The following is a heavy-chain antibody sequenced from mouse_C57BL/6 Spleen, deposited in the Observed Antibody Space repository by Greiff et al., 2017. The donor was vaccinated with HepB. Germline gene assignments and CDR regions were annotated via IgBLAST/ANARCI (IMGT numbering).Heavy chain of an antibody. D-gene: IGHD2-4*01. CDR3: ASSHYDYGWFAY. Sequence: VQLQQSGPELVKPGASVKISCKASGYAFSSSWMNWVKQRPGKGLEWIGRIYPGDGDTNYNGKFKGKATLTADKSSSTAYMQLSSLTSEDSAVYFCASSHYDYGWFAYWGQGTLVTVSA. J-gene: IGHJ3*01. V-gene: IGHV1-82*01. CDR1: GYAFSSSW. CDR2: IYPGDGDT.